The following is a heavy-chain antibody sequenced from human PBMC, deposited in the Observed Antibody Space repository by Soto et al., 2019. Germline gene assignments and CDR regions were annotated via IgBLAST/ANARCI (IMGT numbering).Heavy chain of an antibody. Sequence: EVQLLESGGGLVQPGGSLRLSCAASGFTFSNYAMSWVRQAPGEGLECVSAISGSGIYTYYADSVKGRFTISRDNSKNTLYLQMNSLRAEDTAVYYCANRGYDSPDAFDIWGQGTMVTVSS. CDR3: ANRGYDSPDAFDI. CDR2: ISGSGIYT. V-gene: IGHV3-23*01. J-gene: IGHJ3*02. D-gene: IGHD3-10*01. CDR1: GFTFSNYA.